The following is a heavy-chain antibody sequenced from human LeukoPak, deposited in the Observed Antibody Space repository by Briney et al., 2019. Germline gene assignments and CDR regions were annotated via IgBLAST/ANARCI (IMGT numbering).Heavy chain of an antibody. Sequence: ASVKVSCKASGYTFTSYGISWVRQAPGQGLEWMGWISAYNGNTNYAQKLQGRVTMTTDTSTSTAYMELSSLRSEDTAVYYCATAGPYDSSGYWVDYWAQGTLVTVSS. V-gene: IGHV1-18*01. CDR3: ATAGPYDSSGYWVDY. CDR2: ISAYNGNT. J-gene: IGHJ4*02. CDR1: GYTFTSYG. D-gene: IGHD3-22*01.